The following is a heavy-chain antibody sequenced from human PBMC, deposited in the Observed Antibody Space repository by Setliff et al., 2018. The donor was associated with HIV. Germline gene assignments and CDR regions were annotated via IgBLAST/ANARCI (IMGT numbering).Heavy chain of an antibody. CDR1: GGSISSYY. CDR3: ARQITMVRGVYQPYYYYYMDV. CDR2: IYYSGST. Sequence: LSLTCSVSGGSISSYYWSWIRQPPGKGLEWIGYIYYSGSTNYNPSLKSRVTISVDTSKNQFSLKLSSVTAADTAVYYCARQITMVRGVYQPYYYYYMDVWGKGTTVTVSS. D-gene: IGHD3-10*01. J-gene: IGHJ6*03. V-gene: IGHV4-59*08.